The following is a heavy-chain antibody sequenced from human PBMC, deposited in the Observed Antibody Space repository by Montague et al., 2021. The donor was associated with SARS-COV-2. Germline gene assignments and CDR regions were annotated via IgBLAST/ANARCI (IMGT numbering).Heavy chain of an antibody. CDR2: VYYSGRS. D-gene: IGHD3-9*01. Sequence: SETLSLTCTVSGDSISTRYWAWIRQPPGKGLEWIGYVYYSGRSSYNSSLKSRVTISVDTSKNQVSLNLRSVTAADTAVYFCARHPTGYPNWFDSWGQGASVIVSS. J-gene: IGHJ5*01. CDR1: GDSISTRY. CDR3: ARHPTGYPNWFDS. V-gene: IGHV4-59*08.